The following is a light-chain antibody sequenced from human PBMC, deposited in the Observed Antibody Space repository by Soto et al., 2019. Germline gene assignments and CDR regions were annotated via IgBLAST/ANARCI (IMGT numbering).Light chain of an antibody. CDR3: QTWGTGIQV. V-gene: IGLV4-69*01. J-gene: IGLJ3*02. CDR2: LNSDGSH. CDR1: SGHSSYS. Sequence: PVLTQSPSASASLGASVKLTCTLSSGHSSYSIAWHQQQPEKGPRFLMNLNSDGSHNKGDGIPDRFSGSSSGAERYLTISSLQSEDEGDYYCQTWGTGIQVFGGGTKLTVL.